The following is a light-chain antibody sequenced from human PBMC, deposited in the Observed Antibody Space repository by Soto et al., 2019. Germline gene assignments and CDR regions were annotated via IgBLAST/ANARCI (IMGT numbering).Light chain of an antibody. J-gene: IGLJ1*01. CDR2: DVN. CDR1: SSDVGGYNF. Sequence: QSALTQPASVSGSLGQSITISCTGTSSDVGGYNFVSWYQQHPGKAPKLMIYDVNNRPSGVSNRFSGSKSANTASLTISGLQADDEADYYCSSYTSRNTLYVFGTGTKVT. V-gene: IGLV2-14*01. CDR3: SSYTSRNTLYV.